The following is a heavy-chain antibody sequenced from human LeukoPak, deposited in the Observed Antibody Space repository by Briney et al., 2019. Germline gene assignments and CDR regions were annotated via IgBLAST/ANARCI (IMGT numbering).Heavy chain of an antibody. CDR1: GFTFSSFA. CDR3: ARETPAFDY. D-gene: IGHD4-23*01. CDR2: ISSSGSTT. J-gene: IGHJ4*02. Sequence: GASLRLSCVDSGFTFSSFAMGWVRQAPGRGLEWVSTISSSGSTTYYIDSVKGRFTISRDNSRNTLYLQLNSLRGEDTAVYYCARETPAFDYWGQGTLVTVS. V-gene: IGHV3-23*01.